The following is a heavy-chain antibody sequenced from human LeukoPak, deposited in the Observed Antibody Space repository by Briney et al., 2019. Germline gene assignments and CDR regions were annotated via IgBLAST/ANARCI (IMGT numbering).Heavy chain of an antibody. CDR3: AKVYVVPAAIGSY. Sequence: PGGSLRLSCAASGFTFSSYGMHWVRQAPGKGLEWVAFIRYDGSNKYYADSVKGRFTISRDNSKNTLYLQMDSLRAEDTAVYYCAKVYVVPAAIGSYWGQGPLVTVSS. V-gene: IGHV3-30*02. D-gene: IGHD2-2*01. CDR2: IRYDGSNK. J-gene: IGHJ4*02. CDR1: GFTFSSYG.